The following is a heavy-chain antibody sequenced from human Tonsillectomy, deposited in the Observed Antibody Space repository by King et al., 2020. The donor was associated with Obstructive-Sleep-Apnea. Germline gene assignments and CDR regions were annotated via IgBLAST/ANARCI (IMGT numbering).Heavy chain of an antibody. Sequence: VQLVESGGGVVQPGRSLRLSCAASGFTFSSYAMHWVRQAPGKGLEWVAVISYDGSNKYYADSVKGRFTISRDNSKNTLYLQMNSLRAEDTAVYYWARDRRSMTTVVTVDYWGQGTLVTVSS. J-gene: IGHJ4*02. CDR3: ARDRRSMTTVVTVDY. V-gene: IGHV3-30*04. CDR2: ISYDGSNK. CDR1: GFTFSSYA. D-gene: IGHD4-23*01.